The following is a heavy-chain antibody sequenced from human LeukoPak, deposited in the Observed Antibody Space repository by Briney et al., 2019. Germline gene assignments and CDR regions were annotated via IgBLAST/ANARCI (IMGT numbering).Heavy chain of an antibody. Sequence: GGSLRLSCAASGFIFSSYSMNWVRQAPGKGLEWVSYISSSSSSSSSTYYADSVKGRFTISRDNAKNSLYLQMNSLRDEDTAVYYCARGKYSSGWFDYWGQGTLVTVSS. J-gene: IGHJ4*02. CDR3: ARGKYSSGWFDY. CDR1: GFIFSSYS. CDR2: ISSSSSSSSST. V-gene: IGHV3-48*02. D-gene: IGHD6-19*01.